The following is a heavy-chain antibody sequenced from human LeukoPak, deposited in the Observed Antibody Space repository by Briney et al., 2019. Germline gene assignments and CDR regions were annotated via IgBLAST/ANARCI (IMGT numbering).Heavy chain of an antibody. CDR3: ARSDNYYDSSGYYYGYDY. V-gene: IGHV3-23*01. Sequence: GGSLRLSCAASGFTFSSYAMSWVRQAPGKGLEWVSAISGSGGSTYYAGSVKGRFTISRDNSKNTLYLQMNSLRAEDTAVYYCARSDNYYDSSGYYYGYDYWGQGTLVTVSS. CDR1: GFTFSSYA. CDR2: ISGSGGST. D-gene: IGHD3-22*01. J-gene: IGHJ4*02.